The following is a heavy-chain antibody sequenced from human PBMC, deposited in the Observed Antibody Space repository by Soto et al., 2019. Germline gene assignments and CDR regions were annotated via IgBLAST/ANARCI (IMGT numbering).Heavy chain of an antibody. V-gene: IGHV3-23*01. D-gene: IGHD4-17*01. J-gene: IGHJ6*02. CDR2: ISGSGGST. CDR3: AKDYGDYAWYYYGMDV. Sequence: GGVLRLSCAASGFTFSSYAMSWVRQAPGKGLEWVSAISGSGGSTYYADSVKGRFTISRDNSKNTLYLQMNSLRAEDTAVYYCAKDYGDYAWYYYGMDVWGQGTTVTVSS. CDR1: GFTFSSYA.